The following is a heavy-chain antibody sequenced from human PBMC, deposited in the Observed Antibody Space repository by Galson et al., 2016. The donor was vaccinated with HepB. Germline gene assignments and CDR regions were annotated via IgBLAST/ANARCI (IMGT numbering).Heavy chain of an antibody. Sequence: SVKVSCKASGGTFGTYAISWVRQAPGQGLDWMGGIIPIYGTTHYAQKFQGRVTMTADESTSTAYMELSSLRSEDTAVYYCAREREGAAGYYYYGMDVWGQGTPVTVSS. CDR1: GGTFGTYA. CDR3: AREREGAAGYYYYGMDV. D-gene: IGHD1-26*01. V-gene: IGHV1-69*13. CDR2: IIPIYGTT. J-gene: IGHJ6*02.